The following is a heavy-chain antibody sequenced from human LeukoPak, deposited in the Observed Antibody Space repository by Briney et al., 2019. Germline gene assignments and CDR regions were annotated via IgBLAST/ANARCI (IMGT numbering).Heavy chain of an antibody. J-gene: IGHJ3*02. CDR3: AKDITGWGYKTADDAFDI. V-gene: IGHV3-30*18. CDR2: ISYDGSNK. D-gene: IGHD1-14*01. Sequence: GGSLRLSCAASGFTFSSYGMHWVRQAPGKGLEWVAVISYDGSNKYYADSVKGRFTISRDNSKNTLYLQMNSLRAEDTAVYYCAKDITGWGYKTADDAFDIWGQGTMVTVSS. CDR1: GFTFSSYG.